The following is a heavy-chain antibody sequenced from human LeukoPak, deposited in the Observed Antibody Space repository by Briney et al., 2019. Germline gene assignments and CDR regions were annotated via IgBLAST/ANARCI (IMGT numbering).Heavy chain of an antibody. Sequence: ASVKVSCKASGYTFTGYYMHWVRQAPGQGLEWMGWINPNSGGTNYAQKFQGRVTMTRDTSVSTAYMVLNWLRSDDTAVYYCARGTVAAGVEFFDFWGQGTLVTVSS. CDR1: GYTFTGYY. CDR2: INPNSGGT. D-gene: IGHD6-13*01. V-gene: IGHV1-2*02. CDR3: ARGTVAAGVEFFDF. J-gene: IGHJ4*02.